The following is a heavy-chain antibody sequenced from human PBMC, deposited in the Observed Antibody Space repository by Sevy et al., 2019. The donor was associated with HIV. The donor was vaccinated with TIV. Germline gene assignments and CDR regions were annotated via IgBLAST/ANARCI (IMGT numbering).Heavy chain of an antibody. CDR2: ISGSGGST. CDR3: AKGDRTFYGLDV. Sequence: GSLRLSCAASGFIFSTYAMSWVRQAPGKGLEWVSAISGSGGSTYNADSMKGRFTISRDNSKNTLYLQMNSLRVDDTAVYYCAKGDRTFYGLDVWGQGTTVTVSS. CDR1: GFIFSTYA. V-gene: IGHV3-23*01. J-gene: IGHJ6*02.